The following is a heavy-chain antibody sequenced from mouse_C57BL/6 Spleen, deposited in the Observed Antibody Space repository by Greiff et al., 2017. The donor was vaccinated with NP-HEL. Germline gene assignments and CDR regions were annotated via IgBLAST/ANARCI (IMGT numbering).Heavy chain of an antibody. D-gene: IGHD1-1*01. CDR3: ARSDYGSSHWYFDV. CDR2: IYPGDGDT. Sequence: VHLVESGAELVKPGASVKISCKASGYAFSSYWMNWVKQRPGKGLEWIGQIYPGDGDTNYNGKFKGKATLTADKSSSTAYMQLSSLTSEDSAVYVCARSDYGSSHWYFDVWGTGTTVTVSS. J-gene: IGHJ1*03. CDR1: GYAFSSYW. V-gene: IGHV1-80*01.